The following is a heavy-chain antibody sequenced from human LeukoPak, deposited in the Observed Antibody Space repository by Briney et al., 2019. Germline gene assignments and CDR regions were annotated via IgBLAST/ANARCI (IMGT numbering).Heavy chain of an antibody. CDR3: ASGSYDSSGYCNY. CDR1: GFTVSNNF. CDR2: IYSGGST. J-gene: IGHJ4*02. Sequence: QPGGSLRLSCAASGFTVSNNFMSWVRQAPGKGLEWVSVIYSGGSTYYADSVKGRFTISRHNSKNTLYLQMNSLRAEDTAVYYCASGSYDSSGYCNYWGQGTLVTVSS. D-gene: IGHD3-22*01. V-gene: IGHV3-53*04.